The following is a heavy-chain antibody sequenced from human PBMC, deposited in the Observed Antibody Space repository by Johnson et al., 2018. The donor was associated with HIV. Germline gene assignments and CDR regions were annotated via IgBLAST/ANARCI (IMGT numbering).Heavy chain of an antibody. Sequence: VQLVESGGGLVQPGGSLRLSCAASGFTFSSYAMSWVRQAPGKGLEWVSAISGSGGSTYYADSVKGRFTISRDNSKNTLYLQMNSLRPQDTAVYYCARNRPVSYGYRGAFDFWGQGTMVTVSS. CDR3: ARNRPVSYGYRGAFDF. CDR1: GFTFSSYA. D-gene: IGHD5-18*01. J-gene: IGHJ3*01. V-gene: IGHV3-23*04. CDR2: ISGSGGST.